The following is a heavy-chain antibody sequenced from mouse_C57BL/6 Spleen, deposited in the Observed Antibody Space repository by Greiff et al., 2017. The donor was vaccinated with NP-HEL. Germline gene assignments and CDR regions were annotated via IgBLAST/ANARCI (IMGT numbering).Heavy chain of an antibody. Sequence: QVQLQQSGPELVKPGASVKISCKASGYAFSSSWMNWVKQRPGQGLEWIGRIYPGDGDTNYNGKFKGKATLTADKSSSPAYMQLSSLTSEDSAVYFCARSSDGYGYFDVWGTGTTVTVSS. CDR1: GYAFSSSW. CDR3: ARSSDGYGYFDV. V-gene: IGHV1-82*01. CDR2: IYPGDGDT. J-gene: IGHJ1*03. D-gene: IGHD2-3*01.